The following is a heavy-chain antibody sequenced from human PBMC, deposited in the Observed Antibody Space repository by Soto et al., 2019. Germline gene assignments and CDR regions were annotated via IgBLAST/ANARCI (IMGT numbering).Heavy chain of an antibody. J-gene: IGHJ4*02. CDR2: MNPNSGNT. CDR3: ARGYDILTGPLYYFDY. V-gene: IGHV1-8*01. CDR1: GYTFTSYD. D-gene: IGHD3-9*01. Sequence: VASVKVSCKASGYTFTSYDINWVRQATGQGLEWMGWMNPNSGNTGYAQKFQGRATMTRNTSISTAYMELSSLRSEDTAVYYCARGYDILTGPLYYFDYWGQGTLVTVSS.